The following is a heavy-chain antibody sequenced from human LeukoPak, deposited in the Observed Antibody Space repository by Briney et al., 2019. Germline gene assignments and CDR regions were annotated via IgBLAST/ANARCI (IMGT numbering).Heavy chain of an antibody. V-gene: IGHV4-59*01. CDR1: GGSISSYY. Sequence: PSETLSLTCTVSGGSISSYYWSWIRQPPGKGLEWIGCIYYSGSTNYNPSLKSRVTISVDTSKNQFSLKLSSVTAADTAVYYCARGGGNWPLDYWGQGTLVTVSS. J-gene: IGHJ4*02. CDR3: ARGGGNWPLDY. D-gene: IGHD4-23*01. CDR2: IYYSGST.